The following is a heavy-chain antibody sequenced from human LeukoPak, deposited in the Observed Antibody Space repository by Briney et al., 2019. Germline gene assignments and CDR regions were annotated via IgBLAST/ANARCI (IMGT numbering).Heavy chain of an antibody. CDR3: ARHRYYGSGSYLGYYYGMDV. Sequence: PSETLSLTCTVSGGSISSYYWSWIRQPPGKGLEWIGYTYYSGSTNYNPSLKSRVTISVDTSKNQFSLRLSSVTAADTAVYYCARHRYYGSGSYLGYYYGMDVWGQGTTVTVSS. D-gene: IGHD3-10*01. CDR1: GGSISSYY. V-gene: IGHV4-59*08. J-gene: IGHJ6*02. CDR2: TYYSGST.